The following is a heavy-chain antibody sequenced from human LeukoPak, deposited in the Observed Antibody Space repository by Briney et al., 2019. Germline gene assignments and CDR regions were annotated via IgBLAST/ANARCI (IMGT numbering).Heavy chain of an antibody. V-gene: IGHV3-23*01. J-gene: IGHJ4*02. CDR3: AKGSAGG. CDR1: GFTFSTYD. CDR2: ISGSGSST. Sequence: SGGSLRLSCAASGFTFSTYDMSWVRQAPGKGLEWVSAISGSGSSTYYADSVKGRFTISRDNSENTLYLQMNSLRAEDTAVYYCAKGSAGGWGQGTLVTVSS.